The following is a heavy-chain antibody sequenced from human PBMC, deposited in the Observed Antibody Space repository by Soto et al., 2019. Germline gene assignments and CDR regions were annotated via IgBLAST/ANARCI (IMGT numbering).Heavy chain of an antibody. J-gene: IGHJ5*02. CDR3: ARGVDCSSTSCLFSNWFDP. D-gene: IGHD2-2*01. V-gene: IGHV4-59*12. CDR1: GGSISSNY. CDR2: IYYSGST. Sequence: SETLSLTCTVSGGSISSNYWSWIRQPPGMGLEWIGNIYYSGSTNYNPSLKSRVTISVDTSKNQFSLKLSSVTAADTAVYYCARGVDCSSTSCLFSNWFDPWGQGTLVTVSS.